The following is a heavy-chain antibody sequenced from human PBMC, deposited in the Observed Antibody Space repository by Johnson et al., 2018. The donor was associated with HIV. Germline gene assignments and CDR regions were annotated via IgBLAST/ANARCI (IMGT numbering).Heavy chain of an antibody. CDR3: AREAGTAFDI. Sequence: VQLVESGGGVVRPGGSLRLSCAASGFTFDDYGMSWVRQAPGKGLEWVSVIYSGGSTYYADSVKGRFIISRDNSKNTLYLQMNSLRAEDTAVYYCAREAGTAFDIWGQGTMVTVSS. V-gene: IGHV3-66*01. CDR1: GFTFDDYG. J-gene: IGHJ3*02. CDR2: IYSGGST.